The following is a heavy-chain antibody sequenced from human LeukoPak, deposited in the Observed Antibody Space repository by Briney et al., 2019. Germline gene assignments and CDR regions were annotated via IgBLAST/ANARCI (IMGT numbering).Heavy chain of an antibody. Sequence: SETLSLTCTVSGGSISSGSYYWSWIRQPAGKGLEWIGRIYTSGSTNYNPSLKSRVTISVDTSKNQFSLKLSSVTAADTAVYYCARDQDGFFFDYWGQRTLVTVSS. V-gene: IGHV4-61*02. J-gene: IGHJ4*02. CDR2: IYTSGST. CDR1: GGSISSGSYY. D-gene: IGHD3/OR15-3a*01. CDR3: ARDQDGFFFDY.